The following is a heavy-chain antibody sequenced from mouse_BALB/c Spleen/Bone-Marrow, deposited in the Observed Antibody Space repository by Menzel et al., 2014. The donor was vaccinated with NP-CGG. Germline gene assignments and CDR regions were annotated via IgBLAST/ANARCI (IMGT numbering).Heavy chain of an antibody. Sequence: QVQLQQSGLGLVAPSQSLSITCTASGFSLIGFGVNWVRQPPGKGLEWMGVIWGVGNTDYNAVLTSRLSISKYDSKSQVFFKRNSLQTDDTARYYCAREGTYWYFDVWGAGTTVTVSS. J-gene: IGHJ1*01. CDR1: GFSLIGFG. V-gene: IGHV2-6-7*01. CDR3: AREGTYWYFDV. D-gene: IGHD3-3*01. CDR2: IWGVGNT.